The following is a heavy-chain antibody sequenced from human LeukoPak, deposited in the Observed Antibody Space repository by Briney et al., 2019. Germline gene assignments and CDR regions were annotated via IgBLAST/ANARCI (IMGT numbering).Heavy chain of an antibody. J-gene: IGHJ4*02. CDR2: ISAYNGNT. V-gene: IGHV1-18*04. D-gene: IGHD6-13*01. CDR1: GYTFTAYY. Sequence: ASVKVSCKASGYTFTAYYMHWVRQAPGQGLEWMGWISAYNGNTNYAQKLQGRVTMTTDTSTSTAYMELRSLRSDDTAVYYCASGSSWYEDYWGQGTLVTVSS. CDR3: ASGSSWYEDY.